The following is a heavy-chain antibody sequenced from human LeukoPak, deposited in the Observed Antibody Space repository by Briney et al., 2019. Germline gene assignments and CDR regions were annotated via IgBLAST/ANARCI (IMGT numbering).Heavy chain of an antibody. J-gene: IGHJ3*02. CDR1: GGSISSTSYF. CDR2: IYYSGST. Sequence: SETLSLTCTVSGGSISSTSYFWGWIRQPPGKGLEWIGTIYYSGSTYYNPSLKSRVTISVDTSKNQFSLSLSSVTAADTAVYYCARWEVRLNAFEMWGQGTMVTVSS. CDR3: ARWEVRLNAFEM. D-gene: IGHD3-10*01. V-gene: IGHV4-39*07.